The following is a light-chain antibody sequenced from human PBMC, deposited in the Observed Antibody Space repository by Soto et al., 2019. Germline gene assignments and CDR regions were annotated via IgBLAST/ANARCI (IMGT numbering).Light chain of an antibody. CDR3: QQYRSSPPT. V-gene: IGKV3-20*01. J-gene: IGKJ4*01. Sequence: EIVLTQSPGTLSLSPGERATLSCRASQSLTSNYLAWYQQKPGQAPRLLIYGSSSRATGIPDRFSGSGSGTDFTLTISILEPEDFAVYYGQQYRSSPPTFGGGTKVEIK. CDR1: QSLTSNY. CDR2: GSS.